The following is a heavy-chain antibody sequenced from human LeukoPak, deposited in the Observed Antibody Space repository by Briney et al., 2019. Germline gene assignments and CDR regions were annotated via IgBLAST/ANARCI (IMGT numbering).Heavy chain of an antibody. V-gene: IGHV4-59*08. CDR1: GGSINNNY. Sequence: NPSETLSLTCAVSGGSINNNYWSGIRQPPGKGPEGIGNIYYSGTTTYNPSHKSRVTISADASKNQLSLKLNSVTAADTAVYHCASAAFWLAFDNWGQGTQVTVSS. CDR3: ASAAFWLAFDN. D-gene: IGHD5-12*01. J-gene: IGHJ4*02. CDR2: IYYSGTT.